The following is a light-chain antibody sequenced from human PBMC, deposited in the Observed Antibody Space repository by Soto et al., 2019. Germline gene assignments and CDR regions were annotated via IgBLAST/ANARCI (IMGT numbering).Light chain of an antibody. CDR1: ISDVGSYDL. CDR3: SSYTTTSNYV. J-gene: IGLJ1*01. V-gene: IGLV2-14*02. Sequence: QSVLTQPASVSGSPGQSIPISCTGSISDVGSYDLVSWYQQHPGKAPKLMIYQVSRRPSGVSNRFFGSKSGNTASLAISGLQPEDEADYYCSSYTTTSNYVFGTGTMVTVL. CDR2: QVS.